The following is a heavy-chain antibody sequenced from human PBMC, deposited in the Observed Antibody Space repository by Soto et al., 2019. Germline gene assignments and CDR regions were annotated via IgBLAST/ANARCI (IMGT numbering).Heavy chain of an antibody. D-gene: IGHD3-22*01. CDR3: ARRRYYYDSSGYYYRWGYYYYGMDV. CDR2: INSDGSST. J-gene: IGHJ6*02. V-gene: IGHV3-74*01. CDR1: GFTFSSYW. Sequence: GGSLRLSCAASGFTFSSYWMHWVRQAPGKGLVWVSRINSDGSSTSYADSVKGRFTISRDNAKNTLYLQMNSLRAEDTAVYYCARRRYYYDSSGYYYRWGYYYYGMDVWGQGTTVTVSS.